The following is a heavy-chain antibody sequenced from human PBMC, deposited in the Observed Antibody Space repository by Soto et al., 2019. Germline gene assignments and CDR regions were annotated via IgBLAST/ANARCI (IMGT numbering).Heavy chain of an antibody. V-gene: IGHV5-10-1*01. CDR1: GYSFTSYW. J-gene: IGHJ1*01. Sequence: GESLKISCKGSGYSFTSYWINWVRQMPGKGLEWMGRIDPSDSNTNYSPSFQGHVTISVDKSISTAYLQWSTLKASDTAMYYCARPDCSGGGCYLVQHWGQGTLVTVSS. D-gene: IGHD2-15*01. CDR2: IDPSDSNT. CDR3: ARPDCSGGGCYLVQH.